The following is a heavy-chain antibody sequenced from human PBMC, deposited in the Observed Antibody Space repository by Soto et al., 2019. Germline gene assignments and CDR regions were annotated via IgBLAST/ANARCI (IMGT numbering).Heavy chain of an antibody. Sequence: ASVKVSCKASGGTFSSYTISWVRQAPGQGLEWMGRIIPILGIANYAQKFQGRVTITADKSTSTAYMELSSLRSEDTAVYYCARGYSELRYQLLIKYYYYYMDVWGKGTTVTVSS. CDR2: IIPILGIA. D-gene: IGHD2-2*01. CDR1: GGTFSSYT. J-gene: IGHJ6*03. V-gene: IGHV1-69*02. CDR3: ARGYSELRYQLLIKYYYYYMDV.